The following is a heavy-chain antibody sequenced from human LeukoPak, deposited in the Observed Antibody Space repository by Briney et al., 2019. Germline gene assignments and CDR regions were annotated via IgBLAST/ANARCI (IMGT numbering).Heavy chain of an antibody. V-gene: IGHV4-39*07. D-gene: IGHD3-22*01. Sequence: SETLSLICTVSGGSISSSSYYWGWIRQPPGKGLEWIGSIYYSGSTYYNPSLKSRVTISVDTSKNQFSLKLSSVTSADTAVYYCARDSDDSKVFDYWGQGTLVTVSS. CDR1: GGSISSSSYY. CDR2: IYYSGST. CDR3: ARDSDDSKVFDY. J-gene: IGHJ4*02.